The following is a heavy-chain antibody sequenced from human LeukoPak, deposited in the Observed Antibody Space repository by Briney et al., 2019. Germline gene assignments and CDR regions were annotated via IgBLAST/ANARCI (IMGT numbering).Heavy chain of an antibody. V-gene: IGHV3-30-3*01. J-gene: IGHJ5*02. CDR1: GFTFSSYA. D-gene: IGHD3-22*01. CDR3: ARGYDSSGYSNWFDP. CDR2: ISYDGSNK. Sequence: GGSLRLSCAASGFTFSSYAMHWVRQAPGKGLEWVAVISYDGSNKYYADSVKGRFTISRDNSKNTLYLQMNSLRAEDTAVYYCARGYDSSGYSNWFDPWGQGTLVTVSS.